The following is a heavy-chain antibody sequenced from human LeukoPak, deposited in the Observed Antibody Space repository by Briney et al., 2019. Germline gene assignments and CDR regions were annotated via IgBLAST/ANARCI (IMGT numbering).Heavy chain of an antibody. J-gene: IGHJ4*02. CDR2: IIPIFGTA. CDR1: GGTFISYA. V-gene: IGHV1-69*13. Sequence: AASVKVSFKASGGTFISYAISWVRQAPGQGREWMGGIIPIFGTANYAQKFQGRVTITADESTSTAYMELSSLRSEDTAVYYCARMPFMVRGVIELDYWGQGTLVTVSS. CDR3: ARMPFMVRGVIELDY. D-gene: IGHD3-10*01.